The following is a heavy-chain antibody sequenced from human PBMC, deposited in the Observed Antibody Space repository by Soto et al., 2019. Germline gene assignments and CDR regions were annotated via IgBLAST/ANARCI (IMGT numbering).Heavy chain of an antibody. J-gene: IGHJ6*02. D-gene: IGHD2-15*01. CDR2: ISSSSSYI. Sequence: GGSLRLSCAASGFTFSGYSMNWVGQSPGKGLEWVSSISSSSSYIYYADSVKGRFTISRDNAKNSLYLQMNSLRAEDTAVYYCARDPGKGYCSGGSCPLLPFYYYYGMDVWGQGTTVTVSS. V-gene: IGHV3-21*01. CDR3: ARDPGKGYCSGGSCPLLPFYYYYGMDV. CDR1: GFTFSGYS.